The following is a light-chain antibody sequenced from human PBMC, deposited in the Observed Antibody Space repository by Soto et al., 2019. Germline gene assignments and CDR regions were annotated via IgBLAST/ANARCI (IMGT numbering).Light chain of an antibody. V-gene: IGLV2-23*01. CDR2: EGS. J-gene: IGLJ2*01. Sequence: QSVLTQPASVSGSPGQSITISCTGNSSDVGRYNLVSWYKQHPGKAPKLMIYEGSKRPSGVSNRFSGSKSGNTASLTISGLQAEYEADYYCCSYAGSSTLVFGGGTQLTV. CDR1: SSDVGRYNL. CDR3: CSYAGSSTLV.